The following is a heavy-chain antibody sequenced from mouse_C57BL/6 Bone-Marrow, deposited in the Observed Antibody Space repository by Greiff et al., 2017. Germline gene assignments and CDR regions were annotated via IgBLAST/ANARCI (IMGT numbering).Heavy chain of an antibody. CDR1: GYTFTSYW. V-gene: IGHV1-55*01. Sequence: QVQLQQPGAELVKPGASVKMSCKASGYTFTSYWITWVKQRPGQGLEWIGDIYPGSGSTNYNEKLKSKATLTVDTSSSTAYMQLSSLTSEDSAVYYCARSHYYGSSYDAMDYWGQGTSVTVSS. CDR2: IYPGSGST. J-gene: IGHJ4*01. D-gene: IGHD1-1*01. CDR3: ARSHYYGSSYDAMDY.